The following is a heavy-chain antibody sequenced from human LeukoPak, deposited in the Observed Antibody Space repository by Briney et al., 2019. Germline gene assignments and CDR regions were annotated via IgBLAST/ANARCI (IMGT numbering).Heavy chain of an antibody. J-gene: IGHJ4*02. CDR1: GLSISNDW. CDR3: TLIQGWGSGSYYRDF. CDR2: VKSKSAGETT. Sequence: PGGSLRLSCAASGLSISNDWMSWVRQAPGKGLEWVARVKSKSAGETTDYAAPVKGRFTISKDDSKNKLYLQMNSLKPEDTAVYYCTLIQGWGSGSYYRDFWGQGTLVTVSS. D-gene: IGHD3-10*01. V-gene: IGHV3-15*01.